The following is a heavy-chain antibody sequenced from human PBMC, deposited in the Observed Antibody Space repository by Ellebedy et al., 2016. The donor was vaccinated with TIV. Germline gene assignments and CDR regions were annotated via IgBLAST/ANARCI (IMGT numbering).Heavy chain of an antibody. V-gene: IGHV3-48*04. CDR2: INSRSTTT. J-gene: IGHJ6*02. Sequence: GESLKISCAASGLTFSRYDMNWVRQAPGKGLEWVSYINSRSTTTNYADSVKGRFTISRDNAKNSLYLQMNSLRAEDTAVYYCARKILFYYGMDVWGQGTTVTVSS. CDR1: GLTFSRYD. CDR3: ARKILFYYGMDV.